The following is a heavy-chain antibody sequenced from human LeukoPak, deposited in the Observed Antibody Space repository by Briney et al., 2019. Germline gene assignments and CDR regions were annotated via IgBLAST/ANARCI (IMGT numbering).Heavy chain of an antibody. J-gene: IGHJ6*03. CDR1: GGSISSYY. CDR2: IYYSGST. CDR3: ARDNPGYYHYMDV. V-gene: IGHV4-59*12. D-gene: IGHD1-14*01. Sequence: PSETLSLTCTVSGGSISSYYWTWIRQPPGKGLEWIGYIYYSGSTNYNPSLKSRVTISVDRSKNQFSLKLSSVTAADTAVYYCARDNPGYYHYMDVWGKGTTVTVSS.